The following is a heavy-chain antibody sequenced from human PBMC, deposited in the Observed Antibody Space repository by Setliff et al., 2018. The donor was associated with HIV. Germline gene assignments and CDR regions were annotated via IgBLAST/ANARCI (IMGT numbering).Heavy chain of an antibody. J-gene: IGHJ3*02. CDR1: GYTFTGYY. CDR2: INPKSGGT. CDR3: ARLPFITIFGVLNGDDGFDI. V-gene: IGHV1-2*06. Sequence: ASVKVSCKASGYTFTGYYMHWVRQAPGQGPEWLGRINPKSGGTRYAQKFQGRVSMTRDTAISTAYMELSRLRPDCSAVYYCARLPFITIFGVLNGDDGFDIWGQGTMVTVSS. D-gene: IGHD3-3*01.